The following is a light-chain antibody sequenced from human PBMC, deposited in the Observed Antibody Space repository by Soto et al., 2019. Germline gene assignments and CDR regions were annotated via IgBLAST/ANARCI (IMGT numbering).Light chain of an antibody. CDR3: LQTHSLPVA. Sequence: IQVTQSPSSLSASVGDRVTIICRASQSIGKHLNWYQQKPGTVPNLLIHGASGLYGGVPSRFSGSGSGTDFTLTITSVQPEDSATYYCLQTHSLPVAFGGGTKVEI. V-gene: IGKV1-39*01. J-gene: IGKJ4*01. CDR2: GAS. CDR1: QSIGKH.